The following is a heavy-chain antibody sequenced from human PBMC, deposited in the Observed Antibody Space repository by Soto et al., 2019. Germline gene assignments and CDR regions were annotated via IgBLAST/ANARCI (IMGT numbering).Heavy chain of an antibody. CDR2: ISGRSDDV. CDR3: ARQRCTGGSCVLDY. V-gene: IGHV3-21*01. CDR1: EFEFGAYI. J-gene: IGHJ4*02. D-gene: IGHD2-8*02. Sequence: EVQLVESGGGLVRPGGSLRLFCAASEFEFGAYIMTWVRQAPGKGLQWVSSISGRSDDVYYGDSVTGRFTISRHNAKNSLYLQMKSLRADDTAIYYCARQRCTGGSCVLDYWGRGTLVTVSS.